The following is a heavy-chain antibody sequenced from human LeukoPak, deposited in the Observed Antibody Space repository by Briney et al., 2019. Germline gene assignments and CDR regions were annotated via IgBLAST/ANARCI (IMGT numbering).Heavy chain of an antibody. CDR2: IYPGDSDT. CDR3: ARQAMAAAGRCGFDP. V-gene: IGHV5-51*01. Sequence: GESLKISFKGSGYSFTSYWSGWVRQMPGKGLEWMGIIYPGDSDTRYSPSFQGQVTISADKSISTAYLQWSSLKPSDTAMYYCARQAMAAAGRCGFDPWGQGTLVTVSS. CDR1: GYSFTSYW. J-gene: IGHJ5*02. D-gene: IGHD6-13*01.